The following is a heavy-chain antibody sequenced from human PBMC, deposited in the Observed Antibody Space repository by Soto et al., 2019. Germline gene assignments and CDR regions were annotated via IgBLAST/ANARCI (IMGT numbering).Heavy chain of an antibody. J-gene: IGHJ3*02. Sequence: PSETLSLTCTVSGGSISSYYWSWIRQPPGKGLEWIGYIYYSGSTNYNPSLKSRVTISVDTSKSQFSLKLSSVTAADTAVYYCARRYYGSGSRAFDIWGQGTMVTVSS. CDR3: ARRYYGSGSRAFDI. D-gene: IGHD3-10*01. V-gene: IGHV4-59*01. CDR1: GGSISSYY. CDR2: IYYSGST.